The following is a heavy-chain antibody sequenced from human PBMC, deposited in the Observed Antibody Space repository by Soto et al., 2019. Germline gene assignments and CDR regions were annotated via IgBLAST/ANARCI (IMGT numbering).Heavy chain of an antibody. CDR2: IYYSGST. Sequence: SETLSLTCTVSGGSISSYYWSWIRQPPGKGLEWIGYIYYSGSTNYNPSLKSRVTISVDTSKNQFSLKLSSVTAADTAVYYCARESSGWDSYYYYYMDVWGKGTTVTVSS. D-gene: IGHD6-19*01. V-gene: IGHV4-59*01. CDR1: GGSISSYY. CDR3: ARESSGWDSYYYYYMDV. J-gene: IGHJ6*03.